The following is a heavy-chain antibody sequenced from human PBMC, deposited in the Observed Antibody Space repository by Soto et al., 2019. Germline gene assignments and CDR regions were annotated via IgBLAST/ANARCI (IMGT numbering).Heavy chain of an antibody. J-gene: IGHJ4*02. Sequence: SETLSLTCTVSGGSVSSANYYWTWIRQPPGKGLECIGYIYYSGSTNYNPSLKSRVTISVDTSKNHFSLKLSSVTAADTAVYYCARGGGGTSAFDYWGQGTLVTVSS. CDR1: GGSVSSANYY. CDR2: IYYSGST. CDR3: ARGGGGTSAFDY. D-gene: IGHD2-15*01. V-gene: IGHV4-61*01.